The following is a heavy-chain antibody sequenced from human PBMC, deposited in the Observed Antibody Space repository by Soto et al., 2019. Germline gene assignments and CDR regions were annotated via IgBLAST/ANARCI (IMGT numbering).Heavy chain of an antibody. CDR2: ISSSSSTI. CDR1: GFTFSSYS. J-gene: IGHJ6*03. D-gene: IGHD5-12*01. CDR3: ARRRPEATHKNYYYMDV. Sequence: GGSLRLSCAASGFTFSSYSMNWVRQAPGKGLEWVSYISSSSSTIYYADSVKGRFTISRDNAKNSLYLQMNSLRAEDTAVYYCARRRPEATHKNYYYMDVWGKGTTVTVSS. V-gene: IGHV3-48*01.